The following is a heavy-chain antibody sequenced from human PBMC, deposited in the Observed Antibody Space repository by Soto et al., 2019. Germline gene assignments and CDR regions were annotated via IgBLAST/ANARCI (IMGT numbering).Heavy chain of an antibody. CDR3: ARGIYGSGNHQTKRNSWFDP. D-gene: IGHD3-10*01. J-gene: IGHJ5*02. CDR1: GFTFSSYS. V-gene: IGHV3-21*01. CDR2: ISSSSSYI. Sequence: PGGSLRLSCAASGFTFSSYSMNWVRQAPGKGLEWVSSISSSSSYIYYADSVKGRFTISRDNAKNSLYLQMNSLRAEDTAVYYCARGIYGSGNHQTKRNSWFDPWGQGTLVTVSS.